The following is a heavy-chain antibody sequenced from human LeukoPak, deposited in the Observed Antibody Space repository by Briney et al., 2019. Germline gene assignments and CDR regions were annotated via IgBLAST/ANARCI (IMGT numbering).Heavy chain of an antibody. CDR3: AHRRRGYFDL. J-gene: IGHJ2*01. Sequence: SGATLVNPPQTLTLTCTFSGYSLSTSEEAVGWVRQPPGKALEWLAVIYWHDEKHYTPSLTSRLTITKDTSKNQVVLTMTNVDPVDTATYYCAHRRRGYFDLWGRGNLVTVSS. CDR2: IYWHDEK. V-gene: IGHV2-5*01. CDR1: GYSLSTSEEA. D-gene: IGHD3-10*01.